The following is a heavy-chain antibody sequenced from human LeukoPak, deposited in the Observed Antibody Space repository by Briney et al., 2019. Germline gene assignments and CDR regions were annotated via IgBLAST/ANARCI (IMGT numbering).Heavy chain of an antibody. CDR3: ARWGFGELLHRTYYYYYYMDV. D-gene: IGHD3-10*01. V-gene: IGHV1-18*01. CDR2: ISAYNGNT. CDR1: GYTFTSYG. Sequence: ASVKVSCKASGYTFTSYGISWVRQAPGQGLEWMGWISAYNGNTNYAQKLQGRVTMTTDTSTSTAYMELRSLRAEDTALYYCARWGFGELLHRTYYYYYYMDVWGKGTTVTISS. J-gene: IGHJ6*03.